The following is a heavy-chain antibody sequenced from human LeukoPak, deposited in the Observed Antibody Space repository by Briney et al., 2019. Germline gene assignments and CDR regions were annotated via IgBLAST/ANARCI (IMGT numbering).Heavy chain of an antibody. D-gene: IGHD2-2*01. CDR1: GGSISSSSDH. Sequence: PSETLSLTCTVSGGSISSSSDHWGWIRKPPGKGLEWIETISYRGNTYYNPSLKSRVTITVDTSKNQFSLKLSSVTAADTGVYYCVRGYCSSTTCSGVGYMDVWGRGTTVTVSS. J-gene: IGHJ6*03. CDR2: ISYRGNT. V-gene: IGHV4-39*01. CDR3: VRGYCSSTTCSGVGYMDV.